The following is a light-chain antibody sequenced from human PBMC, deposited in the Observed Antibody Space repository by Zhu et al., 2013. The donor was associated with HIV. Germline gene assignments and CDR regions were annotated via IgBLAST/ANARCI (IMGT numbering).Light chain of an antibody. Sequence: QSALTQPASVSGSPGQSITISCTGRSTDIGVYNYVSWYQHLPGKAPKLIISEVTNRPSGVSDRFSGSKSGNTASLTISGLQPEDEGNYYCASYTTFNTMVFGGGTQVTVL. J-gene: IGLJ2*01. V-gene: IGLV2-14*01. CDR1: STDIGVYNY. CDR3: ASYTTFNTMV. CDR2: EVT.